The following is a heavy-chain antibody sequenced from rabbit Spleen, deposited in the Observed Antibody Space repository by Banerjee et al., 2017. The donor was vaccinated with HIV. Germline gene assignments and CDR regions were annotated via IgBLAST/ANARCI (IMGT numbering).Heavy chain of an antibody. J-gene: IGHJ4*01. CDR2: IYAGSSGST. CDR1: GFSFSSSYW. D-gene: IGHD1-1*01. CDR3: MRWHDSNGYLDL. Sequence: EESGGDLVKPEGSLTLTCTASGFSFSSSYWICWVRQAPGKGLDLIACIYAGSSGSTCYASWAKGRFTISKTSSTTVTLQMTSLTAADTATYFCMRWHDSNGYLDLWGPGTLVTVS. V-gene: IGHV1S45*01.